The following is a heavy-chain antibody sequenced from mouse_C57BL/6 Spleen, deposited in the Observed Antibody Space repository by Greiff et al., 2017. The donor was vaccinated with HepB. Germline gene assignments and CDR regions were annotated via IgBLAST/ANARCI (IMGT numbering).Heavy chain of an antibody. J-gene: IGHJ2*01. CDR1: GYTFTSYW. CDR3: ARIKKIVSTYFDY. D-gene: IGHD2-5*01. Sequence: QVQLQQSGAELVKAGASVKMSCKASGYTFTSYWMHWVKQRLGQGLEWFAETNPTNGRTYYNEKFKSKATLNVDKSSRKSYMLLSAPTFEDSAVYYCARIKKIVSTYFDYWGQGTTLTVSS. CDR2: TNPTNGRT. V-gene: IGHV1S81*02.